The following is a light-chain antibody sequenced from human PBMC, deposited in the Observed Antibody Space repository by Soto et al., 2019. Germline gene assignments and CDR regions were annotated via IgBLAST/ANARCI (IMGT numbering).Light chain of an antibody. CDR3: QSYDSSLSEV. V-gene: IGLV1-40*01. CDR1: SSNIGAGYD. Sequence: QSVLTQPPSVSGAPGQRVTISCTGSSSNIGAGYDVHWYQQLPGTAPKLLIYGNSNRPSGVPDRFSGSKSGTSASLAITGLQAEDEAYYYCQSYDSSLSEVFGGGTKVTVL. CDR2: GNS. J-gene: IGLJ3*02.